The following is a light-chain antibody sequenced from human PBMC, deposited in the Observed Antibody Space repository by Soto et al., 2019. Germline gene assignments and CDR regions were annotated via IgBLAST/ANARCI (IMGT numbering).Light chain of an antibody. CDR1: SRSIASNY. Sequence: NFMLTQPHSVSESPGKSVTISCTRSSRSIASNYVQWYQQRPGSAPPTVIDEENQRRSGVPDRFSGSIDSSSNSASLSISGLKAEDAADYYCQSYDRSRVFGTGTKLTVL. V-gene: IGLV6-57*03. J-gene: IGLJ1*01. CDR3: QSYDRSRV. CDR2: EEN.